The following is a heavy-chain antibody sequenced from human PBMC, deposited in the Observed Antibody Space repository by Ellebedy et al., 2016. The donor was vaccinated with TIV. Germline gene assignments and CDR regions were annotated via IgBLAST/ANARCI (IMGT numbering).Heavy chain of an antibody. J-gene: IGHJ4*02. V-gene: IGHV4-39*01. Sequence: SETLSLXXSVSGASVRSSLYQWCWIRQPPGQGLEWVGTLLYTGSTYTNAALGGRVTVSLDRSKNQISLRLDSVIAADTAVYYCAGGERYSPDYWGQGSLVTVSS. CDR3: AGGERYSPDY. CDR1: GASVRSSLYQ. CDR2: LLYTGST. D-gene: IGHD2-15*01.